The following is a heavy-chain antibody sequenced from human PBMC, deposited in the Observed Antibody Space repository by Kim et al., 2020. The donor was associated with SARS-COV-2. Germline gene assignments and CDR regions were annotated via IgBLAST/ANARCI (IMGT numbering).Heavy chain of an antibody. J-gene: IGHJ4*02. CDR3: ARARWVTIFGVVIRQYYFDY. Sequence: ASVKVSCKASGYTFTSYDINWVRQATGQGLEWMGWMNPNSGNTGYAQKFQGRVTMTRNTSISTAYMELSRLRSEDTAVYYCARARWVTIFGVVIRQYYFDYWGQGTLVTVSS. CDR2: MNPNSGNT. D-gene: IGHD3-3*01. CDR1: GYTFTSYD. V-gene: IGHV1-8*01.